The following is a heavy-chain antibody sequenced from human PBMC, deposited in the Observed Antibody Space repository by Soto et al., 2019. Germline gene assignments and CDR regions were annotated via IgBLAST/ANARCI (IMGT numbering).Heavy chain of an antibody. CDR3: ATVKPPYYDTSGYYST. J-gene: IGHJ5*02. D-gene: IGHD3-22*01. Sequence: ASVKVSCKVSGYTLTELSMHWVRQAPGKGLEWMGGFGPEDGETIYAQKFQGRVTMTEDTSTDTAYMDLSSLRSEDTAVYYCATVKPPYYDTSGYYSTWGQGTLVTVSS. V-gene: IGHV1-24*01. CDR1: GYTLTELS. CDR2: FGPEDGET.